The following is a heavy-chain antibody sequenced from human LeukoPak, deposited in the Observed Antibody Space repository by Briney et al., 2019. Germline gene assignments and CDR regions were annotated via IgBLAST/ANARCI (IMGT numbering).Heavy chain of an antibody. Sequence: PGGSLRLSCAASGFAFSSYWMHWVRQAPGKGLEWVSRINNDGSYSGYADSVKGRFTISRDNAKNTLYLQMNSLRAEDTAVYYCATYNCNTAFDYWGQGTLVTVSS. J-gene: IGHJ4*02. CDR3: ATYNCNTAFDY. V-gene: IGHV3-74*01. CDR2: INNDGSYS. CDR1: GFAFSSYW. D-gene: IGHD1/OR15-1a*01.